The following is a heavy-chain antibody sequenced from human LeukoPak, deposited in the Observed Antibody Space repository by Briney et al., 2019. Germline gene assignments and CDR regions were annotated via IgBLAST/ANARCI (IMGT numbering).Heavy chain of an antibody. CDR3: ARDLIFGVVHVYYYYGMDV. CDR1: GFTFSSYW. V-gene: IGHV3-7*01. J-gene: IGHJ6*02. D-gene: IGHD3-3*01. Sequence: GGSPRLSCAASGFTFSSYWMSWVRQAPGKGLEWVANIKQDGSEKYYVDSVKGRFTISRDNAKNSLYLQMNSLRAEDTAVYYCARDLIFGVVHVYYYYGMDVWGQGTTVTVSS. CDR2: IKQDGSEK.